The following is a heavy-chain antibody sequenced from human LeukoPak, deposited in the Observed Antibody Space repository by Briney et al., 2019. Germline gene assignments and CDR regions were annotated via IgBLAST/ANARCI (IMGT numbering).Heavy chain of an antibody. Sequence: SGRSLRLSCAASGFTFSSYGMHWVRQAPGKGLEWVAFIRYGGSNKYYADSVKGRFTISRDNSKNTLYLQMNSLRAEDTAVYYCAKVEDYDSSGYFDAFDIWGQGTMVTVSS. CDR1: GFTFSSYG. V-gene: IGHV3-30*02. CDR3: AKVEDYDSSGYFDAFDI. CDR2: IRYGGSNK. D-gene: IGHD3-22*01. J-gene: IGHJ3*02.